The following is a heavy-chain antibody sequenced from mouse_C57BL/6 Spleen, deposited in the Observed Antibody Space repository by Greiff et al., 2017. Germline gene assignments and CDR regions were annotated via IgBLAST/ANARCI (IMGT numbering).Heavy chain of an antibody. CDR1: GFSLSTFGMG. CDR3: ARVGDYDVAYAFDY. D-gene: IGHD2-4*01. V-gene: IGHV8-8*01. J-gene: IGHJ4*01. Sequence: QVTLKVSGPGILQPSQSLSLTCSFSGFSLSTFGMGVGRIRQPSGKGLEWLAHIWWDDDKYSNTALESLPITSKDTSKNQVFLKIAIVDTAAAATYYCARVGDYDVAYAFDYWGQGTSVTVSS. CDR2: IWWDDDK.